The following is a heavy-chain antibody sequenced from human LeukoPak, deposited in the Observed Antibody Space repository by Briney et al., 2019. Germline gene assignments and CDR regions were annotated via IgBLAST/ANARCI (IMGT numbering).Heavy chain of an antibody. D-gene: IGHD5-18*01. Sequence: SETLSLTCTVSGGSVSSGSYYWSWIRQPPGKGLEWIGEINHSGSTNYNPSLKSRVTISVDTSKNQFSLKLSSVTAADTAVYYCARVGYSYGYSFDYWGQGTLVTVSS. CDR2: INHSGST. V-gene: IGHV4-39*07. CDR3: ARVGYSYGYSFDY. CDR1: GGSVSSGSYY. J-gene: IGHJ4*02.